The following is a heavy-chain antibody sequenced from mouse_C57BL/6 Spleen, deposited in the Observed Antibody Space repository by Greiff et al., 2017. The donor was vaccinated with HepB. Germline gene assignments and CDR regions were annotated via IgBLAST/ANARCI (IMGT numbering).Heavy chain of an antibody. Sequence: EVQLQQSGPELVKPGASVKMSCKASGYTFTSYVMHWVKQKPGQGLEWIGYIYPYNDGTKYNEKFKGKATLTSDKSSSTAYMELSSLTSEDSAVYYCAPLYYGSSHYLYFDVWGTGTTVTVSS. CDR3: APLYYGSSHYLYFDV. CDR2: IYPYNDGT. J-gene: IGHJ1*03. V-gene: IGHV1-14*01. CDR1: GYTFTSYV. D-gene: IGHD1-1*01.